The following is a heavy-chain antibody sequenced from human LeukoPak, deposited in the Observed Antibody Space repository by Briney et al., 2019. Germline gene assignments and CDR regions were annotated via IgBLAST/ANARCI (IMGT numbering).Heavy chain of an antibody. CDR1: GFTFSDYW. CDR2: IKQDGSEK. D-gene: IGHD5-24*01. Sequence: GGSLRLSCAAPGFTFSDYWMSWVRQAPGKGLEWVASIKQDGSEKYSVDSVKGRFTISRDNAKNSLFLQMNSLRAEDTALYYCARDRGNGFNSYFFDYWGQGTLVTVSS. V-gene: IGHV3-7*01. CDR3: ARDRGNGFNSYFFDY. J-gene: IGHJ4*02.